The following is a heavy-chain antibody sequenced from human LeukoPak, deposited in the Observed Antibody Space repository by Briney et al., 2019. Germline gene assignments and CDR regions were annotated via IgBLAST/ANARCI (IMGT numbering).Heavy chain of an antibody. D-gene: IGHD6-19*01. CDR1: GYTFTSYG. J-gene: IGHJ4*02. CDR2: ISAYNGNT. V-gene: IGHV1-18*01. Sequence: ASVKVSCKASGYTFTSYGISWVRQAPGQGLEWMGWISAYNGNTNYAQKLQGRVTMTTDTYTSTAYMELRSLRSDDTAVYYCARVGKQWLVPFFDYWGQGTLVTVSS. CDR3: ARVGKQWLVPFFDY.